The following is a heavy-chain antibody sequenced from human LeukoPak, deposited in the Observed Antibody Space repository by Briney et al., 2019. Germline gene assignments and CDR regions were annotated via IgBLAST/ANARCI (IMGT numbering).Heavy chain of an antibody. Sequence: PGGSLRLCCAASGFTVSSKYMSWVRQAPGKGLEWVSVIYSGGGTYYAGSVKGRSTISRDNSKNTVYLQMNSLRAEDTAVYYCAGTASNPPHFDYWGQGTLVTVSS. CDR1: GFTVSSKY. CDR2: IYSGGGT. CDR3: AGTASNPPHFDY. V-gene: IGHV3-53*01. J-gene: IGHJ4*02. D-gene: IGHD4-11*01.